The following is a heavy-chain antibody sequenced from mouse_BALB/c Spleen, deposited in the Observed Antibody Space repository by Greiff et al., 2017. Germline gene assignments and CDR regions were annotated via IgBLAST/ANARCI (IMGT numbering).Heavy chain of an antibody. J-gene: IGHJ4*01. CDR3: ARGGTTRYYAMDY. V-gene: IGHV5-4*02. D-gene: IGHD2-14*01. Sequence: EVKLVESGGGLVKPGGSLKLSCAASGFTFSDYYMYWVRQTPEKRLEWVATISDGGSYTYYPDSVKGRFTISRDNAKNNLYLQMSSLKSEDTAMYYCARGGTTRYYAMDYWGQGTSVTVSS. CDR1: GFTFSDYY. CDR2: ISDGGSYT.